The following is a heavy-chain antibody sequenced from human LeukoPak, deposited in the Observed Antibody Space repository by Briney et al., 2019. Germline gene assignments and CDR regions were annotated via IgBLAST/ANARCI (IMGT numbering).Heavy chain of an antibody. V-gene: IGHV3-30*03. J-gene: IGHJ4*02. D-gene: IGHD3-16*01. Sequence: GGPLRLSCAASGFTFSSYGMHWVRQAPGKGLEWVAVISYDGSNKDYADSVKGRFTISRDNAKNTLYLQMNSLRADDTAVYYCTRLKGGYWGQGTLVTVSS. CDR2: ISYDGSNK. CDR3: TRLKGGY. CDR1: GFTFSSYG.